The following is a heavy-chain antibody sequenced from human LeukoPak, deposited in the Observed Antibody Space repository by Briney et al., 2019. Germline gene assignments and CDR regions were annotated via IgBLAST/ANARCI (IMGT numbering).Heavy chain of an antibody. CDR1: RGTFSSYA. V-gene: IGHV1-69*05. CDR3: ACYSNHFDY. J-gene: IGHJ4*02. D-gene: IGHD4-11*01. CDR2: IIPIFGTA. Sequence: ASVKVSCKASRGTFSSYAISWVRQAPGQGLEWMGRIIPIFGTANYAQKFQGRVTITTDESTSTAYMELSSLRSEDTAVYYCACYSNHFDYWGQGTLVTVSS.